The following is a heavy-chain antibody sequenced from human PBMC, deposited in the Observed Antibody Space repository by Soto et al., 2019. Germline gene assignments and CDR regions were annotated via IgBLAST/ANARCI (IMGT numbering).Heavy chain of an antibody. CDR3: VREDGLVGSNSAFDQ. V-gene: IGHV3-21*02. CDR2: INGRSNYK. CDR1: GFSFSTYN. J-gene: IGHJ4*02. D-gene: IGHD3-16*01. Sequence: EVELLESGGGLVKPGGSLRLSCAASGFSFSTYNMKWVRQAPGKGLEWVSSINGRSNYKYYTDSVKGRFTISRDNPKNSLYLQMDSLRAEDTAVYYCVREDGLVGSNSAFDQWGQGTLVIVSS.